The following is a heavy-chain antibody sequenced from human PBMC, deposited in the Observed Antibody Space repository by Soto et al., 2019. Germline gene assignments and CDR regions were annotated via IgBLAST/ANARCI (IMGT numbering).Heavy chain of an antibody. CDR1: VSAFSRYG. CDR2: IWHDGSDK. J-gene: IGHJ1*01. V-gene: IGHV3-33*01. Sequence: VGSLRLSCVSSVSAFSRYGMHCVRHSPGKGLEWLALIWHDGSDKYYADSVKGRFTISRDNSKNTVFLEMNSLRVEDTSVYYCVRDSSGYIEYFKRWGQGTLVNVSS. CDR3: VRDSSGYIEYFKR. D-gene: IGHD5-12*01.